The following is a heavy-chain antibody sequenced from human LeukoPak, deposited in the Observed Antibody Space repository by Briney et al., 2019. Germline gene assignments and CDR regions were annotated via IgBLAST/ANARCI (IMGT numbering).Heavy chain of an antibody. D-gene: IGHD3-22*01. CDR1: GGSINNYY. CDR2: VYYSGST. CDR3: ARDRTVSRGYSYSNWFDP. V-gene: IGHV4-59*01. J-gene: IGHJ5*02. Sequence: SETLSLTCSVSGGSINNYYWNWIRLSPGKGLEWLGHVYYSGSTNYNPSLKSRVTISVDTSKNQFSLKLSSVTAADTAVYYCARDRTVSRGYSYSNWFDPWGQGTLVTVSS.